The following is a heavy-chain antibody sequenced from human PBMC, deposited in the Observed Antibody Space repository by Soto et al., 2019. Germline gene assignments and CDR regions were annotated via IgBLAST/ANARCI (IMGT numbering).Heavy chain of an antibody. CDR1: GFTFSSYG. CDR3: AKLNDYYDSSGLFDY. D-gene: IGHD3-22*01. J-gene: IGHJ4*02. Sequence: PGGSLRLSCAASGFTFSSYGIHWVRQAPGKGLEWVAVISYDGSNKYYADSVKGRFTISRDNSKNTLYLQMNSLRAEDTAVYYCAKLNDYYDSSGLFDYWGQGTLVTVSS. V-gene: IGHV3-30*18. CDR2: ISYDGSNK.